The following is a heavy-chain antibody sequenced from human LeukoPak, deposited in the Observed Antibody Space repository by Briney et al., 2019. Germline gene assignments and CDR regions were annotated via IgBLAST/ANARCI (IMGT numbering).Heavy chain of an antibody. CDR2: ISYDGSNK. V-gene: IGHV3-30*18. J-gene: IGHJ4*02. CDR3: AKETYDGDY. D-gene: IGHD5-12*01. CDR1: GFTFSSYG. Sequence: QAGRSLRLSCAASGFTFSSYGMHWVRQAPGKGLEWVAVISYDGSNKYYADSVKGRFTISRDNPKNTLYLQMNSLRAEDTAVYYCAKETYDGDYWGQGTLVTVSS.